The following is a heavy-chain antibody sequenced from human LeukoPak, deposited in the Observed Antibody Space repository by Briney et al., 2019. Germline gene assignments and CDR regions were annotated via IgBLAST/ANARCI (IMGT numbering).Heavy chain of an antibody. CDR2: IYSNGNT. D-gene: IGHD7-27*01. CDR3: AKDQNWEGGY. V-gene: IGHV3-53*01. Sequence: GGSLTLSCEASGFSVSNYMSWVRQAPGKGLEWVSVIYSNGNTYYADSVKGRFTISRDNSKNTVYLQMNSLRVEDTAVYYCAKDQNWEGGYWGQGTLVTVSS. J-gene: IGHJ4*02. CDR1: GFSVSNY.